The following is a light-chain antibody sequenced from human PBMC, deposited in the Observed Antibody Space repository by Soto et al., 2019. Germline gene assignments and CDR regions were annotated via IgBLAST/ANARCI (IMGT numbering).Light chain of an antibody. V-gene: IGKV4-1*01. CDR2: WAS. Sequence: DIVMTQSPDSLAVSLGERATINCKSSQSVLSSSNNKNYLTWYQQKPGQPPKLLIYWASTRESGVPDRFSGSGSGTDFTLTISSLQAEDVAVYYCQQYYITPYTFGQGTKLEIK. CDR1: QSVLSSSNNKNY. CDR3: QQYYITPYT. J-gene: IGKJ2*01.